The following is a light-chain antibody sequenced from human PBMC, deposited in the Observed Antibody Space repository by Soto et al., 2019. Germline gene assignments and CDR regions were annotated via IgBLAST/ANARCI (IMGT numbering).Light chain of an antibody. CDR3: CSYAGSSSYV. CDR1: SSDVGSYNL. J-gene: IGLJ1*01. Sequence: QSVLTQPASVSGSPGQSITIPCTGTSSDVGSYNLVSWYQQHPGKAPKIMIYEGSKRPSGVSNRFSGSKSGNTASLTISGLQAEDEADYYCCSYAGSSSYVFGTGTKSPS. CDR2: EGS. V-gene: IGLV2-23*01.